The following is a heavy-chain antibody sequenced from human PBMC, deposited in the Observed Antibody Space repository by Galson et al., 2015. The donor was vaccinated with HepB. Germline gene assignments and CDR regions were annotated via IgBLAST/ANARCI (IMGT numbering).Heavy chain of an antibody. CDR1: GFTFSSYE. V-gene: IGHV3-48*03. CDR3: ARDRDFWSGYIGAGFDY. D-gene: IGHD3-3*01. CDR2: ISSSGSTI. J-gene: IGHJ4*02. Sequence: SLRLSCAASGFTFSSYEMNWVRQAPGKGLEWVSYISSSGSTIYYADSVKGRFTISRDNAKNSLYLQMNSLRAEDTAVYYCARDRDFWSGYIGAGFDYWGQGTLVTVSS.